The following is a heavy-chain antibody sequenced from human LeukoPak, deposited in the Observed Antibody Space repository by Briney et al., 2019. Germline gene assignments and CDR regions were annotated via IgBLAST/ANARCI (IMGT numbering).Heavy chain of an antibody. CDR2: IIPIFGTA. CDR3: AREDYGDHQNDY. J-gene: IGHJ4*02. Sequence: ASVKVSCKASGGTFSSYAISWVRQAPGQGLEWMGGIIPIFGTANNAQKFQGRVTITADKSTSTAYMELSSLRSEDTAVYYCAREDYGDHQNDYWGQGTLVTVSS. D-gene: IGHD4-17*01. CDR1: GGTFSSYA. V-gene: IGHV1-69*06.